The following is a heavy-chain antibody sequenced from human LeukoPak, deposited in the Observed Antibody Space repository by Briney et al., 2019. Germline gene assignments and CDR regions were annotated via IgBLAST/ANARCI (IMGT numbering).Heavy chain of an antibody. Sequence: PGGSLRLSCAVSGFTFSDYNMRWIRQAPGKGLEWVSSISRSGSTKYYADSVKGRFTISRDNAKNSLFLQMNSLRAEDTAVYYCARGGSTLHSAGGHDIEFYYYYYMDVWGKGTTVTISS. CDR3: ARGGSTLHSAGGHDIEFYYYYYMDV. CDR1: GFTFSDYN. V-gene: IGHV3-11*01. D-gene: IGHD3-9*01. CDR2: ISRSGSTK. J-gene: IGHJ6*03.